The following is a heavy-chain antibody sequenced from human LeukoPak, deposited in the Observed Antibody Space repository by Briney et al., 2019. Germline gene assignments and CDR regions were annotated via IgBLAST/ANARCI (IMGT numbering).Heavy chain of an antibody. CDR1: GFTFSDYY. D-gene: IGHD3-22*01. CDR3: AKRGVVIRVILVGFHKEAYYFDS. J-gene: IGHJ4*02. CDR2: ISDSGGGT. V-gene: IGHV3-11*03. Sequence: KPGGSLRLSCTASGFTFSDYYMSWIRQAPGKGLEWVAGISDSGGGTKYADSVKGRFTISRDNPKNTLYLQMNSLRAEDTAVYFCAKRGVVIRVILVGFHKEAYYFDSWGQGALVTVSS.